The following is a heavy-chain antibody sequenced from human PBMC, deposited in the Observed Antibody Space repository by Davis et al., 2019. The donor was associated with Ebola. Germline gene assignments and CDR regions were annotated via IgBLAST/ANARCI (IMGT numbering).Heavy chain of an antibody. J-gene: IGHJ4*02. CDR1: GFTFSTYA. V-gene: IGHV3-30-3*01. CDR2: ISYDGSNK. CDR3: AKRSASGTYNFDY. Sequence: GGSLRLSCAASGFTFSTYAMHWVRQAPGKGLEWVAVISYDGSNKYYADSVKGRFTISRDNSKNTLYLQMNSLRVEDTAVYSCAKRSASGTYNFDYWGQGTLVTVSS. D-gene: IGHD1-26*01.